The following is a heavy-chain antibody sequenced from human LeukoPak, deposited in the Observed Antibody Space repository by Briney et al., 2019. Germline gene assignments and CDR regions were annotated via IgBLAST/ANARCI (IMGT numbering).Heavy chain of an antibody. Sequence: KTGGSLRLSCAASGFTFRSYSMNWVRQAPGEGLEWVSSISSSSSYIYYADSVKGRFTISRDNAKNSLYLQMNSLRAEDTAVYYCASSYDFWSGYPFWGQGTLVTVSS. J-gene: IGHJ4*02. CDR2: ISSSSSYI. CDR1: GFTFRSYS. V-gene: IGHV3-21*01. D-gene: IGHD3-3*01. CDR3: ASSYDFWSGYPF.